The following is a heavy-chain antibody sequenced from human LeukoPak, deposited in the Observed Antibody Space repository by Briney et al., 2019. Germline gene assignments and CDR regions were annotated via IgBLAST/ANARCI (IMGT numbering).Heavy chain of an antibody. CDR3: ARDPGSSSFDL. V-gene: IGHV3-7*01. J-gene: IGHJ4*02. D-gene: IGHD6-13*01. Sequence: PGGSLRLSCAASGFSLSTYWMSWVRQTPEKGLEFVANINQDASVRNYMDSLKGRCTISRDNAKKLVYLEINSLRADDTAVYYCARDPGSSSFDLWGQGALVTVSS. CDR1: GFSLSTYW. CDR2: INQDASVR.